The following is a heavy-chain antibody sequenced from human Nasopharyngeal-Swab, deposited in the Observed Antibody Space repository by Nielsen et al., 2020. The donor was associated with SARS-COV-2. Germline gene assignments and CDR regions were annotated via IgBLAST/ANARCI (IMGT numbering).Heavy chain of an antibody. CDR1: GGSISSSSYY. V-gene: IGHV4-39*01. D-gene: IGHD3-22*01. CDR3: ASHYYDSSAYFYWFDP. CDR2: IYYSGST. J-gene: IGHJ5*02. Sequence: SETLSLTCTVSGGSISSSSYYWGWIRQPPGKGLEWIGSIYYSGSTYFNPSLKSRVTMSVDTSKNQFSLKLSSVTAADTAVYYCASHYYDSSAYFYWFDPWGQGTLVTVFS.